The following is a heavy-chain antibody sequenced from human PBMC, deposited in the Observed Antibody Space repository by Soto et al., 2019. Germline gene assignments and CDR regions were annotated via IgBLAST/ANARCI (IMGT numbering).Heavy chain of an antibody. Sequence: GGSLRLSCAASGFTVSSSYVSWVRQAPGKGLEWVSVFYSGGSTYYADSVKGRFTISRDNSKNTLYLQMNSLRVEDTAVYYCARLFSYGYWYFDLWGRGTLVTVSS. D-gene: IGHD3-16*01. CDR2: FYSGGST. J-gene: IGHJ2*01. CDR1: GFTVSSSY. V-gene: IGHV3-53*01. CDR3: ARLFSYGYWYFDL.